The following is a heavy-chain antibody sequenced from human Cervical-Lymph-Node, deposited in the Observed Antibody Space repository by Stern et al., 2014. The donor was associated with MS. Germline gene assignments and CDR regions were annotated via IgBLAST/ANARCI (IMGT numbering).Heavy chain of an antibody. Sequence: QVQLQESGPRLVTPSETLSLTCTVSGGSINNNAYYWGWIRQPPGKGLEWIGSVLYSGNTYYNPSLKSPATVSVDTSKIQFSLKLMSVTAADTAVYYCAKIHRAFANQGHWGQGVLVTVSS. D-gene: IGHD3-16*01. CDR1: GGSINNNAYY. V-gene: IGHV4-39*01. CDR2: VLYSGNT. CDR3: AKIHRAFANQGH. J-gene: IGHJ1*01.